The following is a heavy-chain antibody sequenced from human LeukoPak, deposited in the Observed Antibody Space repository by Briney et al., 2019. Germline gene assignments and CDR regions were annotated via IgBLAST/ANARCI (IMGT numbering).Heavy chain of an antibody. CDR1: GFTFSSSA. D-gene: IGHD1-26*01. Sequence: GGSLRLSCAASGFTFSSSAMSWVRQAPGKGLEWVSAISGSGGSTYYADSVKGRFTISRDNSKNTLYLQMNSLRAEDMAVYYCANAGATNFDYWGQGTLVTVSS. V-gene: IGHV3-23*01. CDR2: ISGSGGST. CDR3: ANAGATNFDY. J-gene: IGHJ4*02.